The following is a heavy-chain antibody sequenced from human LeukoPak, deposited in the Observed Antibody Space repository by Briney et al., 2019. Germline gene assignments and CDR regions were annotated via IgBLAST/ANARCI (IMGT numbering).Heavy chain of an antibody. D-gene: IGHD1-14*01. Sequence: ASVKVSCKASGYTFTSYDINWVRQATGQGLEWMGWMNPISGNTGYAQKFQGRVTMTRNTSISTAYMELSSLRSEDTAVYYCARGYPGYYYYYYMDVWGKGTTVTVSS. CDR3: ARGYPGYYYYYYMDV. V-gene: IGHV1-8*01. CDR1: GYTFTSYD. J-gene: IGHJ6*03. CDR2: MNPISGNT.